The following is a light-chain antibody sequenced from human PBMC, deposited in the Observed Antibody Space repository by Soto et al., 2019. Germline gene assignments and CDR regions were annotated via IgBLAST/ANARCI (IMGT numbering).Light chain of an antibody. V-gene: IGLV2-14*01. CDR2: EVS. CDR3: ISYTSSSTWV. Sequence: QSALTQPASVSGSPGQSITISCTGTSSDVGGYNYVSWYQQHPGTAPKLMIYEVSTRPSGVSDRFSGSRSGNTASLTISGLQAEDESDYYCISYTSSSTWVFGGGTKLTVL. J-gene: IGLJ3*02. CDR1: SSDVGGYNY.